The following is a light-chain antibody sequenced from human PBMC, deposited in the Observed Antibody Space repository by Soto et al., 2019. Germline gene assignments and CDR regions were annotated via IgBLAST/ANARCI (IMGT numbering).Light chain of an antibody. V-gene: IGLV2-14*02. CDR3: SSHTSSSTPYV. J-gene: IGLJ1*01. Sequence: QSVLTQPASVSGSPGQSITISCTGTSSDVGSYNLVSWYQQHPGKAPKLTIYDVSSRPSGVSNRFSGSKSGNTASLTISGLQAEDEADYYCSSHTSSSTPYVFGTGTKVTV. CDR1: SSDVGSYNL. CDR2: DVS.